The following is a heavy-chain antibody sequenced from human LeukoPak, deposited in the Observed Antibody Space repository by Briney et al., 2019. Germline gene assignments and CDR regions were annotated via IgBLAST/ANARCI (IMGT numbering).Heavy chain of an antibody. CDR1: GFTFSSFW. CDR2: IKQDGGEK. V-gene: IGHV3-7*03. CDR3: ARGGSRHPSPEDY. D-gene: IGHD1-1*01. J-gene: IGHJ4*02. Sequence: GGSLRLSCAASGFTFSSFWMSWVRRAPGKGLAWVANIKQDGGEKYFVDSVKGRFTISRDNAKNSLYLQMSSLRAEDTAVYYCARGGSRHPSPEDYWGRGTLVTVSS.